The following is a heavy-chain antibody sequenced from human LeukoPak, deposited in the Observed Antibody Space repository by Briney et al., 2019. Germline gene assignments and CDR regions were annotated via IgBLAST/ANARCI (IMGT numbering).Heavy chain of an antibody. CDR2: IIPIFGTA. CDR1: GGTFSSYA. V-gene: IGHV1-69*01. Sequence: SVRVSCKASGGTFSSYAISWVRQAPGQGLEWMGGIIPIFGTANYAQKFQGRVTITAEESTSTAYMELSSLRSEDTAVYYCARGGGELEDWPIDYWGQGTLVTVSS. J-gene: IGHJ4*02. D-gene: IGHD1-7*01. CDR3: ARGGGELEDWPIDY.